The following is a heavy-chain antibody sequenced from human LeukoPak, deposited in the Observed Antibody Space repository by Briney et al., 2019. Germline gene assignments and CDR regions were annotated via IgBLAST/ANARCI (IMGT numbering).Heavy chain of an antibody. Sequence: SETLSLTCTVSGGSISSYYWSWIRQPPGKGLEWIGEINHSGSTNYNPSLKSRVTISVDTSKNQFSLKLSSVTAADTAVYYCARVLVDSSSYYPFNASRRFDPWGQGTLVTVSS. V-gene: IGHV4-34*01. J-gene: IGHJ5*02. CDR3: ARVLVDSSSYYPFNASRRFDP. D-gene: IGHD6-13*01. CDR2: INHSGST. CDR1: GGSISSYY.